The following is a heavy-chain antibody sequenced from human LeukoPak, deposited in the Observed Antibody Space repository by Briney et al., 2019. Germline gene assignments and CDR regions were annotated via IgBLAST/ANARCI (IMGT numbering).Heavy chain of an antibody. J-gene: IGHJ3*02. CDR2: INWNGGST. CDR1: GFTFDDYG. CDR3: AKEGRCSSTSCYSVDIWAGDAFDI. Sequence: GGSLRLSCAASGFTFDDYGMSWVRQAPGKGLEWVSGINWNGGSTGYADSVKGRFTISRDNAKNSLYLQMNSLRAEDTAVYYCAKEGRCSSTSCYSVDIWAGDAFDIWGQGTMVTVSS. V-gene: IGHV3-20*04. D-gene: IGHD2-2*02.